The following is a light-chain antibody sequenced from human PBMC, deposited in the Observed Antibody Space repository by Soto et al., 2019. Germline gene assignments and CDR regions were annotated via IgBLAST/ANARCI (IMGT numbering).Light chain of an antibody. CDR3: QQYVSSPMYT. CDR2: GAS. CDR1: QSVSATY. J-gene: IGKJ2*01. Sequence: EIVLTQSPGTLSLSPGERATLSCRASQSVSATYLAWYQQKPGQAPRLLIYGASNRATGITDRFTGSGSGTDFTLTISRLEPEDFAVYFCQQYVSSPMYTFGQGTKLEIK. V-gene: IGKV3-20*01.